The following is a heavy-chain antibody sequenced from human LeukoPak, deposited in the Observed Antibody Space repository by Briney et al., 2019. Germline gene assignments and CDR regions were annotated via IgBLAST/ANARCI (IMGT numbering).Heavy chain of an antibody. V-gene: IGHV3-21*01. CDR1: GFTFSSYS. CDR3: AREGYCSGGSCSTIPDAYSYYIDV. J-gene: IGHJ6*03. D-gene: IGHD2-15*01. Sequence: GGSLRLSCAASGFTFSSYSMNWVRQAPGKGLEWVSSISSSSSYIYYADSVKRRFTISRDNAKNSLYLQMNSLRADNTAVYYWAREGYCSGGSCSTIPDAYSYYIDVWGKGTTVTVSS. CDR2: ISSSSSYI.